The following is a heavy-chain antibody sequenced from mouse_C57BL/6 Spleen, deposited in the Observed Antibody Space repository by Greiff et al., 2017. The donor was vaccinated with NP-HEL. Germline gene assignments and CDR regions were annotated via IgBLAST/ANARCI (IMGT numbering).Heavy chain of an antibody. CDR3: TRGVTTDFAY. J-gene: IGHJ3*01. Sequence: EVQLVESGGGLVQPGGSMKLSCVASGFTFSNYWMNWVRQSPEKGLEWVAQIRLKSDNYATHYAESVNGRFTISRDDSKSSIYLQENDLGAEDTGIYYCTRGVTTDFAYWGQGTLVTVSA. V-gene: IGHV6-3*01. D-gene: IGHD2-2*01. CDR2: IRLKSDNYAT. CDR1: GFTFSNYW.